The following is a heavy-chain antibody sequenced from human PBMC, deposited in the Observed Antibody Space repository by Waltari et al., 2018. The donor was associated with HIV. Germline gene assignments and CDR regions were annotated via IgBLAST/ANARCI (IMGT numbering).Heavy chain of an antibody. J-gene: IGHJ4*02. CDR3: AREALGTAVAHFEN. CDR1: GYTFTSYG. Sequence: QVQLVQSGAEVKKPGASVKVSCKASGYTFTSYGISWVRQAPGQGLEWMGWISAYNSNTNYAQKLQGRVTMTTDTSTSTAYMELSSLRAEDTAVYYCAREALGTAVAHFENWGKGTLVTVSS. V-gene: IGHV1-18*01. CDR2: ISAYNSNT. D-gene: IGHD2-21*02.